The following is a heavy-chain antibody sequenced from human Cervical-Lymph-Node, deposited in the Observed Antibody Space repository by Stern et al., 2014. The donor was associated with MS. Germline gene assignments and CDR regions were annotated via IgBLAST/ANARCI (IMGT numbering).Heavy chain of an antibody. Sequence: QINLKESGPTLVKPTQTLTLTCTFSGFTLNITGVGVGRIRQPPGKALEWLVVIYWSDNKRYSPSLERQLTITNDTSKNQMVLTLTNMDPVDTATYYCAHAPGYCTRTSCSAIPDYWGQGTLVNVSS. CDR3: AHAPGYCTRTSCSAIPDY. D-gene: IGHD2-2*01. V-gene: IGHV2-5*01. J-gene: IGHJ4*02. CDR1: GFTLNITGVG. CDR2: IYWSDNK.